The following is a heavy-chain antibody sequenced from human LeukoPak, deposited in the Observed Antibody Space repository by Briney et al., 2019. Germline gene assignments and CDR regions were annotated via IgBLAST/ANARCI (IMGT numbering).Heavy chain of an antibody. V-gene: IGHV3-53*05. CDR1: GFSVRSNY. CDR2: IYSGGST. CDR3: ARELSTVTTNHFDY. J-gene: IGHJ4*02. D-gene: IGHD4-11*01. Sequence: GGSLRLSCAASGFSVRSNYMSWVRQAPGKGLEWVSVIYSGGSTYYADSVKGRFTISRDNSKNTLYLQMNSLRAEDTAVYYCARELSTVTTNHFDYWGQGTLVTVSS.